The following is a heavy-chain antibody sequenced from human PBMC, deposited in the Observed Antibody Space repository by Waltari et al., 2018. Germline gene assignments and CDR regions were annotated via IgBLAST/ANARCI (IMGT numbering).Heavy chain of an antibody. J-gene: IGHJ4*02. CDR2: IYTSGAT. D-gene: IGHD3-9*01. Sequence: QMQLQESGPGLVKPSETLSLTCTVPGPSIGRYYWPWIRQPAGKTLEWIGRIYTSGATNYNPSLDSRVTIAVDESKNQFSLRLTSVTAADTAVYYCAKDEMLLRNFDVWGQGILVTVSS. CDR1: GPSIGRYY. CDR3: AKDEMLLRNFDV. V-gene: IGHV4-4*07.